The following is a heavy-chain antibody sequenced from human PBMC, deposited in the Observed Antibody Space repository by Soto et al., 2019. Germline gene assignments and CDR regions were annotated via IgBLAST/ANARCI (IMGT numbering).Heavy chain of an antibody. Sequence: QVQLVASGGGVVQPGRSLRLSCAVSGFTFSSFGMHWVRQAPGKGLEWVAVISHDGNKKYHADSVKGRFTISRDNSKNTLYLQMNSLRTEDTALYYCARVRALDYYYGMDVWGQGTAVTVSS. V-gene: IGHV3-30*03. CDR1: GFTFSSFG. J-gene: IGHJ6*02. CDR3: ARVRALDYYYGMDV. CDR2: ISHDGNKK.